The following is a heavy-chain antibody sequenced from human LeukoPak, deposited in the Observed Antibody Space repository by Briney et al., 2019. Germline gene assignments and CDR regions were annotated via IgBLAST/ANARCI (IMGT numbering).Heavy chain of an antibody. V-gene: IGHV4-39*07. J-gene: IGHJ4*02. Sequence: KPSETLSLTCTVSGGSISSSSYYWGWIRQPPGKGLEWIGSIYYSGSTYCNPSLKSRVTISVDTSKNQFSLKLSSVTAADTAVYYCARKVYNGYAPFDYWGQGTLVTVSS. CDR2: IYYSGST. CDR1: GGSISSSSYY. CDR3: ARKVYNGYAPFDY. D-gene: IGHD5-12*01.